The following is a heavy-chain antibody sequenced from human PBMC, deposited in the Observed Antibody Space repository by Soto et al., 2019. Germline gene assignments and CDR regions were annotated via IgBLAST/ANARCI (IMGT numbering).Heavy chain of an antibody. J-gene: IGHJ6*02. CDR3: ARGDGEGAAIGYYYYGMDV. CDR2: IIPILGIA. Sequence: ASVKVSCKASGGTFSSYTISWVRQAPGQGLEWMGRIIPILGIANYAQKFQGRVTITADKSTSTAYMELSSLRSEDTAVYYCARGDGEGAAIGYYYYGMDVWGQGTTVTVSS. CDR1: GGTFSSYT. V-gene: IGHV1-69*02. D-gene: IGHD2-2*02.